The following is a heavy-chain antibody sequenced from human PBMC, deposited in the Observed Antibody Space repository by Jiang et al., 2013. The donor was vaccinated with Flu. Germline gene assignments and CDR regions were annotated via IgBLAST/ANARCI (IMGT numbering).Heavy chain of an antibody. CDR3: AHRSRLSSSFHSWFDP. CDR2: IYWDDDK. CDR1: GFSLRSSGEG. V-gene: IGHV2-5*02. D-gene: IGHD6-6*01. J-gene: IGHJ5*02. Sequence: PTQTLTLTCTFSGFSLRSSGEGVGWIRQPPGKALEWLALIYWDDDKRYSPSLKNRLTITKDTSKNQVVLTMSNMDPVDTAAYYCAHRSRLSSSFHSWFDPWGQGTLVTVSS.